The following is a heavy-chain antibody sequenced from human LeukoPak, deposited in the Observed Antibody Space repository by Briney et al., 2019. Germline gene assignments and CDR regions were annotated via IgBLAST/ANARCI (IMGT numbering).Heavy chain of an antibody. CDR1: GLTFSSYG. CDR2: IWYDGSNK. J-gene: IGHJ4*02. V-gene: IGHV3-33*01. CDR3: ARDRKPYYYDSSGYYPFDY. Sequence: PGGSLRLSCAASGLTFSSYGMHWVRQAPGKGLEWVAVIWYDGSNKYYADSVKGRFTISRDNSKNTLYLQMNSLRAEDTAVYYCARDRKPYYYDSSGYYPFDYWGQGTLVTVSS. D-gene: IGHD3-22*01.